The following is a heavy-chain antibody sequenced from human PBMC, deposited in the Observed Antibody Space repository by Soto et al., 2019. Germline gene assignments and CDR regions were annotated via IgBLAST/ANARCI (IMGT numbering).Heavy chain of an antibody. V-gene: IGHV3-7*05. CDR2: IKQDGSEK. CDR1: GFTFSSYW. CDR3: ARDWGLRPYYYYMDV. Sequence: GGSLRLSCAASGFTFSSYWMSWVRQAPGKGLEWVANIKQDGSEKYYEDSVKGRFTISRDNAKNSLYLQMNSLRAEDTAVYYCARDWGLRPYYYYMDVWGKGTTVTVSS. J-gene: IGHJ6*03. D-gene: IGHD3-16*01.